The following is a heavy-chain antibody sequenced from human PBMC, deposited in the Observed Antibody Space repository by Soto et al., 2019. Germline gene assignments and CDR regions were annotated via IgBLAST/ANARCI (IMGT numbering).Heavy chain of an antibody. CDR3: ASQRPTVTTFDY. J-gene: IGHJ4*02. CDR1: GGSFNGYY. D-gene: IGHD4-17*01. Sequence: QVQLRQWGAGLVKPSETLSLTCAVYGGSFNGYYWNWIRQPPGKGLEWIGEINHSGSTNYNPSLKSRVSISVDTSKNQFCLRLSSVTAADAAVYYCASQRPTVTTFDYWGQGILVTVSS. V-gene: IGHV4-34*01. CDR2: INHSGST.